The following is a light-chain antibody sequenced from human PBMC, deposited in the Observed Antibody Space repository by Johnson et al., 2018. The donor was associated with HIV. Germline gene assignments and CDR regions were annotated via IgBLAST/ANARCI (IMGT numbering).Light chain of an antibody. J-gene: IGLJ1*01. Sequence: HSVLTQPPSVSAAPGQKVTISCSGSSSNIGNNYVSWYQHFPGTAPKLLIYENNKRPSGIPDRFSGSKSGTSATLGITGLQTGDEADYYCGTWDSSLSAFYVFGTGTKITVL. CDR2: ENN. V-gene: IGLV1-51*02. CDR3: GTWDSSLSAFYV. CDR1: SSNIGNNY.